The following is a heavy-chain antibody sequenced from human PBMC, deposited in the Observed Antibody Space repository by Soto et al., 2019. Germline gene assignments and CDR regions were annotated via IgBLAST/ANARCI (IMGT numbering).Heavy chain of an antibody. CDR3: ASTEDFFDY. CDR1: GVSLTRGTYY. Sequence: SVSLSLTCSLSGVSLTRGTYYWSWIRQHPGKGLECIGYIFSSGSTDYSPSRTSRVNISVDTSKNQFSLKLSSVPAAATAVYYCASTEDFFDYWGQRTLVTVCS. CDR2: IFSSGST. J-gene: IGHJ4*02. V-gene: IGHV4-31*03.